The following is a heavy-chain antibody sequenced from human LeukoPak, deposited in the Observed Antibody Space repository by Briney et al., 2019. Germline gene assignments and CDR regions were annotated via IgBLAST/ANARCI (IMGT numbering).Heavy chain of an antibody. CDR3: ARRRGYSYGRDFDY. V-gene: IGHV3-7*01. D-gene: IGHD5-18*01. Sequence: GGSLRLSCAASGFTFSTYWMSWVRQAPGKGLEWVANIKQDGSEKYYVDSVKGRFTISRDNAKNSLYLQMNSLRAEDTAVYYCARRRGYSYGRDFDYWGQGTLVTVSS. J-gene: IGHJ4*02. CDR1: GFTFSTYW. CDR2: IKQDGSEK.